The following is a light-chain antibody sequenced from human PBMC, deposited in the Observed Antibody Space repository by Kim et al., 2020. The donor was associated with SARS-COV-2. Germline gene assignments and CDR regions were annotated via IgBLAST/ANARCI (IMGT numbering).Light chain of an antibody. J-gene: IGLJ2*01. CDR3: QAFDSGLNGAV. CDR1: RSNIGDSFD. Sequence: QSVLTQPPSVSGAPGQRVTISCSGTRSNIGDSFDVHWYHQRPGTAPKLLISGSTKRPSGVPDRFSGSKSGTSASLAITGLQAEDEGDYYCQAFDSGLNGAVFGGGTQLTVL. CDR2: GST. V-gene: IGLV1-40*01.